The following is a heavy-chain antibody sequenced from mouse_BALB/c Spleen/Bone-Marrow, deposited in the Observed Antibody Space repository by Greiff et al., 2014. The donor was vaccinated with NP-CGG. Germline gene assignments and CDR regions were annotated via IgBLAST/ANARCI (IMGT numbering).Heavy chain of an antibody. J-gene: IGHJ3*01. Sequence: EVKLVESGAELVMPGASVKLSCTASGFNIKDTYMHWVKQRPEQGLEWIGRIDPANGNTKYDPKFQGKATITADTSSNTAYLQLSSLTSEDTAVYYCANYYYGSSLFAYWGQGTLVTVSA. CDR3: ANYYYGSSLFAY. CDR1: GFNIKDTY. V-gene: IGHV14-3*02. D-gene: IGHD1-1*01. CDR2: IDPANGNT.